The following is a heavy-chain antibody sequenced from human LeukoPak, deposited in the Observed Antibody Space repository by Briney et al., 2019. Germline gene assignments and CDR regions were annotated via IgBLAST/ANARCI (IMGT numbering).Heavy chain of an antibody. D-gene: IGHD3-22*01. CDR1: GFTFSSYA. CDR3: ARDLEHYYYDSSGYYPAFDY. V-gene: IGHV3-30-3*01. J-gene: IGHJ4*02. Sequence: PGGSLRLSCAASGFTFSSYAMHWVRQAPGKGLEWVAVISYDGSNKYYADSVKGRFTISRDNSKNTLYLQMNSLRAEDTAVYYCARDLEHYYYDSSGYYPAFDYWGQGTLVTVSS. CDR2: ISYDGSNK.